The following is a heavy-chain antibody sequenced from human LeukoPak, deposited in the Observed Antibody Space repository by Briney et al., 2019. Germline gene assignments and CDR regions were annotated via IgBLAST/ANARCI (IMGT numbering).Heavy chain of an antibody. Sequence: GGSLRLSCAASGFTFSSYAMGWVRQAPGKGLEWVSATSSGGGATYYADSVKGRFTISRDNSKDTLDLQMNSLRLKDTAVYYCAKDARVGTGTPRYYFDYWGQGTLVTVSS. V-gene: IGHV3-23*01. CDR3: AKDARVGTGTPRYYFDY. D-gene: IGHD1-1*01. CDR2: TSSGGGAT. CDR1: GFTFSSYA. J-gene: IGHJ4*02.